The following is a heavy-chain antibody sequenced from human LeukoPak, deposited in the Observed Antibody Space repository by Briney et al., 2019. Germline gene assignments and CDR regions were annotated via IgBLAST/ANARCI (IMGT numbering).Heavy chain of an antibody. Sequence: GGSLRLSCAVSGFTFSSYWMNWVRQAPGKGLEWVANIKQDGSEKNYVDSVKGRFTISRDNAKSSLFLQMNDLRAEDTAVYYCAKGGRGNGEVYWGQGTLVTVSS. V-gene: IGHV3-7*01. D-gene: IGHD2-8*01. CDR1: GFTFSSYW. CDR2: IKQDGSEK. CDR3: AKGGRGNGEVY. J-gene: IGHJ4*02.